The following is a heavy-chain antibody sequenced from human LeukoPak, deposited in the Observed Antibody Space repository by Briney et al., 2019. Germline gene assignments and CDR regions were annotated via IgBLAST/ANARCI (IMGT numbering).Heavy chain of an antibody. CDR3: AKRIQSAMATGY. V-gene: IGHV3-23*01. CDR2: ISGSGGST. CDR1: GFTFTNSA. Sequence: GGSLRLSCAASGFTFTNSALSWVRQAPGKGLQWVSDISGSGGSTYYADSVKGRFTISRDNSKNTLYLQMNSLRAEDTAVYYCAKRIQSAMATGYWGQGTLVTVSS. J-gene: IGHJ4*02. D-gene: IGHD5-18*01.